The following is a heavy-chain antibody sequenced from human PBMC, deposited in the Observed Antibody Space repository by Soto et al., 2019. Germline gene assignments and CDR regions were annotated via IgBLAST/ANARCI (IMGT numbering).Heavy chain of an antibody. D-gene: IGHD6-6*01. CDR2: ISTDGSST. CDR1: GFTFSSYW. J-gene: IGHJ4*02. Sequence: EVQLVESGGGLVQPGGSLRLSCAASGFTFSSYWMHWVRQPPGKGLVWVSRISTDGSSTSYADSVKGRFTISIDNAENTLYLQMNSLTAEDTAVYYCARGETRHSSLSVYWGQGTLVTVAS. CDR3: ARGETRHSSLSVY. V-gene: IGHV3-74*01.